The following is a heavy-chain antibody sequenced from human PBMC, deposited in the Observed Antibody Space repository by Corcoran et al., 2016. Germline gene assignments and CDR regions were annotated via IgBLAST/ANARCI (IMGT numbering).Heavy chain of an antibody. CDR3: ARVRVGYFGSGSYYALDS. J-gene: IGHJ4*02. V-gene: IGHV1-2*02. CDR2: INPSSGGT. Sequence: QVQLVQSGAEVKKPWASVKVSCKASGYSFTGYYMHWVRQAPGQGLEWMGWINPSSGGTNYAQKFQGRVTMSRDTSITTAYLELSGLRSDDTAVYNCARVRVGYFGSGSYYALDSWGQGTLVSVSS. D-gene: IGHD3-10*01. CDR1: GYSFTGYY.